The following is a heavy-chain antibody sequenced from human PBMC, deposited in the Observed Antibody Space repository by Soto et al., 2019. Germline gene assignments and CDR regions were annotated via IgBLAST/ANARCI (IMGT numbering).Heavy chain of an antibody. CDR1: GFTFSSYA. CDR3: TRPKNELRFYSYNGIDV. V-gene: IGHV3-23*01. D-gene: IGHD5-12*01. CDR2: ISGSGGST. Sequence: GGSLRLSCAASGFTFSSYAMSWVRQAPGKGLEWVSAISGSGGSTYYADSVKGRFTISRDNSKNTLYLQMNSLRAEDTAVYYCTRPKNELRFYSYNGIDVWGQGTTVTVS. J-gene: IGHJ6*02.